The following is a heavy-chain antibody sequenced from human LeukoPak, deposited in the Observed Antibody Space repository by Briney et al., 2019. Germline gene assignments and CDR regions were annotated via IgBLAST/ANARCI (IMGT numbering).Heavy chain of an antibody. J-gene: IGHJ4*02. Sequence: GGSLRLSCAASGFTFSNAWMSWVRQAPGKGLEWVGRIKSKTDGGTTDYAAPVKGRFTISRDDSKNTLYLQMNSLKTEDTAVYYCTTDPRDLTGPIGYWGQGTLVTVSS. V-gene: IGHV3-15*01. D-gene: IGHD3-9*01. CDR1: GFTFSNAW. CDR3: TTDPRDLTGPIGY. CDR2: IKSKTDGGTT.